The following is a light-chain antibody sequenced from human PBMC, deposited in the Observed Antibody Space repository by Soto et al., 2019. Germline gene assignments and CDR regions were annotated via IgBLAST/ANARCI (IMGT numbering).Light chain of an antibody. Sequence: EIVMSKYPATLSLSQGDSATLSCRASQSVDNDLAWYQKKPGQPPRLLIYDASTRATGIPARFSGSQSGTEVTLTICSLLPEEFAVDAGQQYNNWPLPFGGGTKVDIK. CDR1: QSVDND. J-gene: IGKJ4*01. CDR3: QQYNNWPLP. CDR2: DAS. V-gene: IGKV3D-15*01.